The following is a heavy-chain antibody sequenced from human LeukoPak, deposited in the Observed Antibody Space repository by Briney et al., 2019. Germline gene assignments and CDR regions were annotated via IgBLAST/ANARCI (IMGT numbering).Heavy chain of an antibody. CDR2: ISSSSSYT. CDR3: AREGETTVTTTIFDY. CDR1: GFTFSDYY. D-gene: IGHD4-17*01. Sequence: KSGGSLRLSCAASGFTFSDYYMSWIRQAPGKGLEWVSYISSSSSYTNYADSVKGRFTISRDNAKNTLYLQMNSLRAEDTAVYDCAREGETTVTTTIFDYWGQGTLVTVSS. J-gene: IGHJ4*02. V-gene: IGHV3-11*06.